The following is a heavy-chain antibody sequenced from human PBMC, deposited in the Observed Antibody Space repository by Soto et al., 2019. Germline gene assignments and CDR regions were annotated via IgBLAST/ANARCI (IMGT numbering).Heavy chain of an antibody. CDR3: ARDPSQDIVVVPAAFDY. CDR2: INAGNGNT. Sequence: ASVKVSCKASGYTFTSYAMHWVRQAPGQRLEWMGWINAGNGNTKYSQKFQGRVTITRDTSASTAYMELSSLRSEETAVYYCARDPSQDIVVVPAAFDYWGQGTLFTVSS. CDR1: GYTFTSYA. V-gene: IGHV1-3*01. J-gene: IGHJ4*02. D-gene: IGHD2-2*01.